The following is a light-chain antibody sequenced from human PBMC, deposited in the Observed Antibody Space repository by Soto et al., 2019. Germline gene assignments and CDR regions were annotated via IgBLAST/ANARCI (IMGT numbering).Light chain of an antibody. CDR1: QSVNNNY. CDR3: QQYDSSLPYA. J-gene: IGKJ4*01. CDR2: GAS. Sequence: EIVLTPSPGTLSLSPGDRATLSCEASQSVNNNYLAWYQHKPGQAPRLLIYGASSRATGIPDRFSGSGSGTDFTLISSRLEPEGFAVYYWQQYDSSLPYAFGGGTKVELK. V-gene: IGKV3-20*01.